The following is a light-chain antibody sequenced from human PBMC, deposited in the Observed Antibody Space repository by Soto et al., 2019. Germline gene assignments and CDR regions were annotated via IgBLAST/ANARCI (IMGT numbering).Light chain of an antibody. Sequence: QSALAQPASVSGSPGQSITISCTGTSSDVGGYKYVSWYQQHPGKAPKLMIYEVSNRPSGISGRFSGSKSGNTASLTISGLQVDDEADYFCSSYTTSSPYVFGAGTKLTVL. CDR2: EVS. CDR1: SSDVGGYKY. CDR3: SSYTTSSPYV. J-gene: IGLJ1*01. V-gene: IGLV2-14*01.